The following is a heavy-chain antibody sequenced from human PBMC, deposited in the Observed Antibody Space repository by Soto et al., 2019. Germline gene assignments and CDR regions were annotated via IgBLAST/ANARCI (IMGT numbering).Heavy chain of an antibody. J-gene: IGHJ3*02. CDR2: ISGSGGST. CDR1: GFTFSSYA. CDR3: AKISSWYPDENAFDI. D-gene: IGHD6-13*01. Sequence: EVQLLESGGGLVQPGGSLRLSCAASGFTFSSYAMSWGRQAPGKGLEWVSAISGSGGSTDYADSVKGRFTISRDNSKNTLYLQMNSLRAEDTAVYYCAKISSWYPDENAFDIWGRGTMVTVSS. V-gene: IGHV3-23*01.